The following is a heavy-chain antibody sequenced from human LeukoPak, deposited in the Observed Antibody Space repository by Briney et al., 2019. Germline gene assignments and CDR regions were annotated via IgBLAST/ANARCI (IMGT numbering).Heavy chain of an antibody. J-gene: IGHJ6*03. V-gene: IGHV3-20*04. CDR2: IYSNGGST. CDR1: GFIVDDYG. D-gene: IGHD4-17*01. Sequence: GGSLRLSCAASGFIVDDYGMSWVRHAPGTGLEWVSNIYSNGGSTCYADSVKGRFTISRDNARNSLYLQMNSLRVEDTAVYYCARARFETTVTALIRKKNYYYYYMDVWGKGTTVTVSS. CDR3: ARARFETTVTALIRKKNYYYYYMDV.